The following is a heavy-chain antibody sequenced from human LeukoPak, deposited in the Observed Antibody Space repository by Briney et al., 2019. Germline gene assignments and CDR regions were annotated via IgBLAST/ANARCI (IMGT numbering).Heavy chain of an antibody. CDR2: ISAGGGST. J-gene: IGHJ4*02. V-gene: IGHV3-23*01. Sequence: PGGSLRLSCAGSGFTFSDHSMEWVRQAPGKGLFWVSGISAGGGSTYYADSVKGRFTISRDNSRNTLYLQMNSLRAEDTAVYYCAKDAAGPEYWGQGTLVTVSS. D-gene: IGHD6-13*01. CDR3: AKDAAGPEY. CDR1: GFTFSDHS.